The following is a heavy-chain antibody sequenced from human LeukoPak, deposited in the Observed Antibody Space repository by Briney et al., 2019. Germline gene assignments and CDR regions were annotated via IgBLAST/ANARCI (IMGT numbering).Heavy chain of an antibody. Sequence: PGGSLRLSCPASGFTFDSYAMGSVRQAPGMGLEWVSSISRSGDASFYAASVRGRFSISRDNSKNTLYLQMGSLGADDTALYYCAKDLLPTWHNWFDSWGQGTLVTVSS. D-gene: IGHD5-12*01. CDR3: AKDLLPTWHNWFDS. J-gene: IGHJ5*01. V-gene: IGHV3-23*01. CDR2: ISRSGDAS. CDR1: GFTFDSYA.